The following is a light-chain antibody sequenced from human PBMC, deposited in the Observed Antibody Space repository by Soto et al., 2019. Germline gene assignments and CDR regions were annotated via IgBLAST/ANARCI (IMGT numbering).Light chain of an antibody. CDR3: QKYNSAPRT. CDR2: AAS. V-gene: IGKV1-27*01. Sequence: DIQMTQSPSTLSGSVGDRVTITCRASQTISSWLAWYQQKPGKVPKLLIYAASTLQSGVPSRFSGSGSGTDLTLTISSLQPEDVATYYCQKYNSAPRTFGQGTKVDIK. CDR1: QTISSW. J-gene: IGKJ1*01.